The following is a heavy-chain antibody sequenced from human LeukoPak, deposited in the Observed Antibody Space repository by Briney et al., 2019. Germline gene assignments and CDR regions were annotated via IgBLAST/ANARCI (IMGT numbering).Heavy chain of an antibody. D-gene: IGHD6-19*01. CDR2: IYYSGST. Sequence: SETLSLTCTVSGGSISSSSYYWGWIRQPPGKGLEWIGSIYYSGSTYYNPSLKSRVTISVDTSKNQFSLKLSSVTAADTAVYYCARGGIAVAVPIDYWGQGTLVTVSS. J-gene: IGHJ4*02. V-gene: IGHV4-39*07. CDR3: ARGGIAVAVPIDY. CDR1: GGSISSSSYY.